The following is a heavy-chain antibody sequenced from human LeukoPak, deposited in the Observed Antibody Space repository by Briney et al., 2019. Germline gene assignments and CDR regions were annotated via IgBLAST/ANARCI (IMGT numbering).Heavy chain of an antibody. J-gene: IGHJ6*03. CDR3: AIVGATGYYYYYMDV. Sequence: ASETLSLTCAVSGGSISSGGYSWSWIRQPPGKGLEWIGYIYYSGSTYYNPSLKSRVTISVDTSKNQCSLKLSSVTAADTAVYYCAIVGATGYYYYYMDVWGKGTTVTVSS. CDR2: IYYSGST. D-gene: IGHD1-26*01. CDR1: GGSISSGGYS. V-gene: IGHV4-30-4*07.